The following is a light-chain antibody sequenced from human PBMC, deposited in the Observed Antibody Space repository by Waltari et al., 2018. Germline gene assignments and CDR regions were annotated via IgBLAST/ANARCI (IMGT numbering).Light chain of an antibody. CDR2: EVS. V-gene: IGLV2-11*01. CDR3: NSYAGSNTLF. CDR1: SSAIGYYNV. Sequence: QAAPTQPPSVSGSPGQSVTISCTGTSSAIGYYNVVSWYQQHPGKAPKLMIYEVSKRPSGVSDRFSGSKSGNPASLTISGLQAEDEADYYCNSYAGSNTLFFGGGTRLTVL. J-gene: IGLJ7*01.